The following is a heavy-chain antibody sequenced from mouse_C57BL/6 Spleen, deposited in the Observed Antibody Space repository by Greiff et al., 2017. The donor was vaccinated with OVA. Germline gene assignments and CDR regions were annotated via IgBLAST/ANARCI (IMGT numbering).Heavy chain of an antibody. D-gene: IGHD1-1*01. V-gene: IGHV5-9*01. J-gene: IGHJ2*01. CDR2: ISGGGGNT. CDR1: GFTFSSYT. CDR3: ARQMGITTVVAVTSYYFDY. Sequence: EVNVVESGGGLVKPGGSLKLSCAASGFTFSSYTMSWVRQTPEKRLEWVATISGGGGNTYYPDSVKGRFTISRDNAKNTLYLQMSSLRSEDTALYYCARQMGITTVVAVTSYYFDYWGQGTTLTVSS.